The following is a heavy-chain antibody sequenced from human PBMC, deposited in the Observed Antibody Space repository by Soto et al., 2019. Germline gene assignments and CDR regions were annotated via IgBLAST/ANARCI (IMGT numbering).Heavy chain of an antibody. Sequence: LRLSCAASGFIFSDYYMDWVRQVPGKGLEWVGRTRNKANRYSPEYAPSVKGRFTISRHDLDDSMYLQMNSLKTEDTAVYYCARDTGGSYDYWGQGALVTVSS. V-gene: IGHV3-72*01. D-gene: IGHD1-26*01. CDR1: GFIFSDYY. CDR2: TRNKANRYSP. J-gene: IGHJ4*02. CDR3: ARDTGGSYDY.